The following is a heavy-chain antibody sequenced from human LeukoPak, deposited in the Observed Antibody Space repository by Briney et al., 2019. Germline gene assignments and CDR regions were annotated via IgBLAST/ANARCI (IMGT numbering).Heavy chain of an antibody. CDR3: ASHIAAAAHNWFDP. V-gene: IGHV3-53*01. D-gene: IGHD6-13*01. J-gene: IGHJ5*02. CDR2: IYSGGST. Sequence: GGSLRLSCAASGFTVSSNYMSWVRQAPGKGLEWVSVIYSGGSTYYADSVKGRFTISRDNSKNTLYLQMNSLRAEDTAVYYCASHIAAAAHNWFDPWGQGTLVTVSS. CDR1: GFTVSSNY.